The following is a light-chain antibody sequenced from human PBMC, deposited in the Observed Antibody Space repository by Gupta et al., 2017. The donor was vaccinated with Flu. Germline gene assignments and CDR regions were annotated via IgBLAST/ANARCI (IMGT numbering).Light chain of an antibody. CDR2: DVT. CDR1: SVDISRCYY. Sequence: GQSITSACTGTSVDISRCYYDSWYQQHPGKAPKLIYDVTKRPSGVSDRFTGSKSGNTASLSISGLRAEDETDYYCSSYRITNNLFGGGTKVTVL. J-gene: IGLJ2*01. CDR3: SSYRITNNL. V-gene: IGLV2-14*03.